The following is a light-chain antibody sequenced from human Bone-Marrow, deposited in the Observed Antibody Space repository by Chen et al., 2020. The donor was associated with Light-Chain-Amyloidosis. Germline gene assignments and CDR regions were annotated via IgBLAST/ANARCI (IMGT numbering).Light chain of an antibody. CDR1: QTILHSSNNKNY. CDR3: QQYYSTLSPT. Sequence: DIVMTQSPDSLAVSLGERATINCKSSQTILHSSNNKNYLAWYQHKPGKSPELLMYWASTRESGVPDRFSGSGSGTDFTLTISSLQAEDVAVYYCQQYYSTLSPTFGGGTKVEIK. V-gene: IGKV4-1*01. J-gene: IGKJ4*01. CDR2: WAS.